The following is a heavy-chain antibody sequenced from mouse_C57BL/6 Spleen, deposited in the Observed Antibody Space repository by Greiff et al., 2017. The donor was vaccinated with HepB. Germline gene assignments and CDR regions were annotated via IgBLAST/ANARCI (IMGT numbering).Heavy chain of an antibody. CDR2: IWSDGST. CDR3: ARDGDYDEGDYFDY. Sequence: QVQLQQSGPGLVAPSQSLSITCTVSGFSLTSYGVHWVRQPPGKGLEWLVVIWSDGSTTYNSALKSRLSISKDNSKSQVFLKMNSLQTDDTAMYYCARDGDYDEGDYFDYWGQGTTLTVSS. CDR1: GFSLTSYG. V-gene: IGHV2-6*03. J-gene: IGHJ2*01. D-gene: IGHD2-4*01.